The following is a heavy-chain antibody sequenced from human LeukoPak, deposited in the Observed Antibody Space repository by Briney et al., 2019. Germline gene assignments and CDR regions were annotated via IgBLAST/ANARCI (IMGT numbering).Heavy chain of an antibody. CDR2: ISGSGGST. J-gene: IGHJ3*02. CDR3: TTVPYSSSRPNDAFDI. CDR1: GFTFSSYA. D-gene: IGHD6-13*01. V-gene: IGHV3-23*01. Sequence: GGSLRLSCAASGFTFSSYAMSWVRQAPGKGLEWVSAISGSGGSTYYADSVKGRFTISRDNSKNTLYLQMNSLKTEDTAVYYCTTVPYSSSRPNDAFDIWGQGTMVTVSS.